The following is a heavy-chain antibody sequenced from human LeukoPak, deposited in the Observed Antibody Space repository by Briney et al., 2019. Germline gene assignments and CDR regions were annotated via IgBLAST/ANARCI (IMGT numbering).Heavy chain of an antibody. CDR2: IYTSGST. Sequence: PSQTLSLTCTVSGGSISSGSYYWSWIRQPAGKGLEWIGRIYTSGSTNYNPSLKSRVTISVDKSKNQFSLKLSSVTAADTAVYYCARDSQITMVRGVLNWFDPWGQGTLVTVSS. CDR3: ARDSQITMVRGVLNWFDP. J-gene: IGHJ5*02. D-gene: IGHD3-10*01. V-gene: IGHV4-61*02. CDR1: GGSISSGSYY.